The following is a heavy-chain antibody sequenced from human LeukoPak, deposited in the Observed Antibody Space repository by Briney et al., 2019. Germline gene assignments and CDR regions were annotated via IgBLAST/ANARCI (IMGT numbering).Heavy chain of an antibody. CDR1: GFTFSTYG. V-gene: IGHV3-23*01. CDR3: AREWRGAFFDY. D-gene: IGHD1-26*01. Sequence: PGGTLRLSCAASGFTFSTYGMSWVRQAPGEGLEWVSAISGSGGSSYNADSVKGRFTISRDNSKNTLYLQMNSLRAEDTAVYYCAREWRGAFFDYWGQGTPVTVSS. CDR2: ISGSGGSS. J-gene: IGHJ4*02.